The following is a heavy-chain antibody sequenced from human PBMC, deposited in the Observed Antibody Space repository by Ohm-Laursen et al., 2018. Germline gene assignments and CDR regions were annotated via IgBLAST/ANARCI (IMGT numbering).Heavy chain of an antibody. D-gene: IGHD3-16*01. CDR3: ARGYGKLDY. V-gene: IGHV3-30*03. CDR1: GFTFSSYG. Sequence: SLRLSCAASGFTFSSYGMHWVRQAPGKGLEWVAVISYDGSNKYYADSVKGRFTISRDNSKNTLYLQMNSLRAEDTAVYYCARGYGKLDYWGQGTLVTVSS. J-gene: IGHJ4*02. CDR2: ISYDGSNK.